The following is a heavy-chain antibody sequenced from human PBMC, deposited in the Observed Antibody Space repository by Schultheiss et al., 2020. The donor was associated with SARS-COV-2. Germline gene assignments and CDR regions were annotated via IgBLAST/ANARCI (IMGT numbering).Heavy chain of an antibody. Sequence: SETLSLTCTVSGGSVSSGSYYWSWIRQPPGKGLEWIGYIYYSGSTNYNPSLKSRVTISVDTSKNQFSLKLSSVTAADTAVYYCATVVAAKEGWFDPWGQGTLVTVSS. J-gene: IGHJ5*02. V-gene: IGHV4-61*01. CDR2: IYYSGST. CDR1: GGSVSSGSYY. CDR3: ATVVAAKEGWFDP. D-gene: IGHD2-15*01.